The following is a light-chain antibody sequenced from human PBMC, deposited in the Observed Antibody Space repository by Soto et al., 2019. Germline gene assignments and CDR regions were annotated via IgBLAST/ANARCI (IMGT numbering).Light chain of an antibody. J-gene: IGKJ4*01. V-gene: IGKV3-15*01. CDR2: GAS. CDR1: QSVSSN. CDR3: QQYNNWPL. Sequence: ENVLTQFPGTLSLSPGDRATLSCRASQSVSSNLAWYQQKPGQAPRLLIYGASTRATGIPARFSGSGSGTEFTLTISSLQSEDFAVYYCQQYNNWPLFGGGTKVDIK.